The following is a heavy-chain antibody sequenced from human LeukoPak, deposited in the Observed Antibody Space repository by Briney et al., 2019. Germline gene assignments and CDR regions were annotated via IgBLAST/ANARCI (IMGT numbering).Heavy chain of an antibody. Sequence: SETLSLTCTVSGGSISSGSYYWSWIRQPAGKGLEWIGRIYTSGSTNYNPSLKSRVTIPVDTSKNQFSLKLSSVTAADTAVYYCARVRQGRIDYWGQGTLVTVSS. CDR1: GGSISSGSYY. CDR2: IYTSGST. V-gene: IGHV4-61*02. J-gene: IGHJ4*02. CDR3: ARVRQGRIDY.